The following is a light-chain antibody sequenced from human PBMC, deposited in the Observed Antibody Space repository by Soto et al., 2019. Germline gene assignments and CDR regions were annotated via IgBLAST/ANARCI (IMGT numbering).Light chain of an antibody. V-gene: IGKV3-11*01. CDR2: DAS. CDR3: LRRGNWPCC. CDR1: KRDSSS. J-gene: IGKJ4*01. Sequence: DNVYIKTPEKLRLGKEYRSPFSPYDRKRDSSSLAWYQQKPGQAPRLLIYDASTRATGIPARFSGSGSGTGYTLSVCSLGPHDVAVYYCLRRGNWPCCIGGGTKVDIK.